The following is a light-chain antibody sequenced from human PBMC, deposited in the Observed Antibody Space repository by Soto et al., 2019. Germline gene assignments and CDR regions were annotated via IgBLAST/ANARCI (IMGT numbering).Light chain of an antibody. CDR1: QNIITK. Sequence: EIVMTQSPATLSVSPGERATLSCRASQNIITKLAWYQQKPGQAPRLLIYDSSNRAAGIPARFSGSGSGTDFTLTISSLESEDFAVYYCQQRVFRVTFGGGTKVDI. CDR2: DSS. CDR3: QQRVFRVT. J-gene: IGKJ4*01. V-gene: IGKV3D-15*01.